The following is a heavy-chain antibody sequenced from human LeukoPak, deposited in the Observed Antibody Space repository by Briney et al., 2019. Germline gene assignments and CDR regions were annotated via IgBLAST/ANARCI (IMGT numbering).Heavy chain of an antibody. CDR1: GFTVSSNY. CDR2: IYSDGST. CDR3: VGFTATAGLY. V-gene: IGHV3-66*01. J-gene: IGHJ4*02. Sequence: GGSLRLSCAVSGFTVSSNYMSWVRQAPGKGLEWVSLIYSDGSTYYADSVQGRFTISRDNFKNTLYLQMSSLRADDSAVYYCVGFTATAGLYWGQGTLVTVSS. D-gene: IGHD6-13*01.